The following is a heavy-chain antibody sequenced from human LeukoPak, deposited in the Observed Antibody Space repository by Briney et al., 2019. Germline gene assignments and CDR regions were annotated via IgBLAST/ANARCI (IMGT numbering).Heavy chain of an antibody. CDR2: IIPIFGTA. D-gene: IGHD4-17*01. Sequence: SVKVSCKASGGTFSSYAISWVRQAPGQGLEWMGGIIPIFGTANYAQKFQGRVTITADESTSTAYMELSSLRSEDTAVYYCARESSRPGYGDYVGAFDIWGQGTLVTVSS. J-gene: IGHJ3*02. CDR1: GGTFSSYA. V-gene: IGHV1-69*13. CDR3: ARESSRPGYGDYVGAFDI.